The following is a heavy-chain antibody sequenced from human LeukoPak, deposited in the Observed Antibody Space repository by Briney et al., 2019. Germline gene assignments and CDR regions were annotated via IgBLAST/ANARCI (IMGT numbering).Heavy chain of an antibody. CDR1: GFTFSSYG. V-gene: IGHV3-33*07. J-gene: IGHJ4*02. CDR3: ARDLGNFDSGTSYLDY. CDR2: IWYDGSKK. Sequence: GRSLRLSCVTSGFTFSSYGMFWVRQAPGKGLEWVAVIWYDGSKKYYADSVKGRFTISRDKSKNTLYLQMNSLTAEDTAVYYCARDLGNFDSGTSYLDYWGQGTLVTVSA. D-gene: IGHD3-10*01.